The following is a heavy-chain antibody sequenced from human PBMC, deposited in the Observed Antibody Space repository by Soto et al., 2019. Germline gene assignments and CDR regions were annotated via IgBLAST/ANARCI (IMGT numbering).Heavy chain of an antibody. J-gene: IGHJ4*02. V-gene: IGHV1-2*02. CDR3: ERDPPRYFTSSPEGAGL. CDR2: INPKTGDT. D-gene: IGHD2-21*01. Sequence: QVQLVQSGTEVKKPGASVKVSCKASGYTFTDSHIHWVRQASGQGLEWLGWINPKTGDTSYPQKFQGRITMTRDTSMSTAYMELTNLTSDDTAVYYCERDPPRYFTSSPEGAGLWGQGTLVTVSS. CDR1: GYTFTDSH.